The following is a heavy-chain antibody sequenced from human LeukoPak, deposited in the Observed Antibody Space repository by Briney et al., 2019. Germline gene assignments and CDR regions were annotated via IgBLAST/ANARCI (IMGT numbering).Heavy chain of an antibody. J-gene: IGHJ4*02. CDR2: IYYSGNT. V-gene: IGHV4-39*07. CDR3: AREGGKQLVSTAVDY. D-gene: IGHD6-6*01. CDR1: GDSISTSNSY. Sequence: PSETLSLTCTVSGDSISTSNSYWGWIRQPPGKGLEWIGSIYYSGNTYYNASLKSRVTISVDTSKNQFSLKLSSVTAADTAVYYCAREGGKQLVSTAVDYWGQGTLVTVSS.